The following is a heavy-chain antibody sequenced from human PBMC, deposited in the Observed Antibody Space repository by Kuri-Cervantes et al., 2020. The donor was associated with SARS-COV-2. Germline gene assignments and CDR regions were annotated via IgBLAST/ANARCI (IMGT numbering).Heavy chain of an antibody. CDR3: AGGGDSSGYYYYYYYYMDV. D-gene: IGHD3-22*01. CDR2: INHSGST. Sequence: SQTLSLTCAVYGGSFSDYYWSWIRQPPGKGLEWIGEINHSGSTNYNPSLKSRITISVNTSKNQFSLKLSSVTAADTAVYYCAGGGDSSGYYYYYYYYMDVWGKGTTVTVSS. CDR1: GGSFSDYY. J-gene: IGHJ6*03. V-gene: IGHV4-34*01.